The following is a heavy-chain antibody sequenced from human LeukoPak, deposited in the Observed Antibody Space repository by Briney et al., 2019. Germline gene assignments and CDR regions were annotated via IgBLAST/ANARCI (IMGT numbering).Heavy chain of an antibody. CDR2: IYSGGST. CDR3: TTDLPRSESYSNDY. CDR1: GFTVSSNY. Sequence: GGSLRLSCAASGFTVSSNYMSWVRQAPGKGLEWVSVIYSGGSTYYADSVKGRFTISRDDLQNTLSLQMNSLQTEDTAVYYCTTDLPRSESYSNDYWGQGTLVTVSS. V-gene: IGHV3-66*01. D-gene: IGHD3-10*01. J-gene: IGHJ4*02.